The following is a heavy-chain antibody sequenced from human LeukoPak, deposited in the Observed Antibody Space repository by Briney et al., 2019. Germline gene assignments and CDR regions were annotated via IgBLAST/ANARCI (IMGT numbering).Heavy chain of an antibody. V-gene: IGHV3-23*01. CDR1: GFTFSSYA. D-gene: IGHD3-10*01. CDR2: ISGSGGST. J-gene: IGHJ4*02. CDR3: ATDELLWFGELAGIPY. Sequence: GGSLRLSCAASGFTFSSYAMSWVRQAPGKGLEWVSAISGSGGSTYYADSVKGRFTISRDNSKNTLYLQMNSLRAEDTAVYYCATDELLWFGELAGIPYWGQGTLVTVSS.